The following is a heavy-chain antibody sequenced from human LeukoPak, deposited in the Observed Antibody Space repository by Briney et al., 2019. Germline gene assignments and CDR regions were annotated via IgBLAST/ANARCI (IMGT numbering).Heavy chain of an antibody. CDR1: GGTFSSYA. CDR3: ARGPSYDSSGYFDY. Sequence: SEKFSCKASGGTFSSYAISWVRQAPGQGLEWMGGIIPIFGTANYAQKFQGRVTITADESTSTAYMELSSLRSEDTAAYYCARGPSYDSSGYFDYWGQGTLVTVSS. D-gene: IGHD3-22*01. J-gene: IGHJ4*02. V-gene: IGHV1-69*13. CDR2: IIPIFGTA.